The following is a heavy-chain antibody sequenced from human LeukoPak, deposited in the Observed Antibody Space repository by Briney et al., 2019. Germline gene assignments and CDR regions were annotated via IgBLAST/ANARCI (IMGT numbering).Heavy chain of an antibody. CDR2: ISAYNGNT. CDR3: ARSGYSYGGNYYYYMDV. V-gene: IGHV1-18*01. J-gene: IGHJ6*03. Sequence: ASVKVSCKASGYTFTSYGISWVRQAPGQGLEWMGWISAYNGNTNYAQKLQGRVTMTTDTSTSTAYMELRSLRSDDTAVYYCARSGYSYGGNYYYYMDVWGKGTTVTVSS. CDR1: GYTFTSYG. D-gene: IGHD5-18*01.